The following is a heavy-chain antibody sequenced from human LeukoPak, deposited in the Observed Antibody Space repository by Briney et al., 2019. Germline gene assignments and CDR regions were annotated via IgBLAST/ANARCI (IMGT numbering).Heavy chain of an antibody. CDR3: ARGRRSFYYDSSGYPFDY. V-gene: IGHV3-21*01. D-gene: IGHD3-22*01. CDR1: GFTLSSHS. Sequence: GGSLRLSCAASGFTLSSHSMNWVRQAPGKGLEWVSSISSSSSYIYYADSVKGRFTTSRDDAKNSLDLQMNSLRAEDTAVYYCARGRRSFYYDSSGYPFDYWGQGTLVTVSS. J-gene: IGHJ4*02. CDR2: ISSSSSYI.